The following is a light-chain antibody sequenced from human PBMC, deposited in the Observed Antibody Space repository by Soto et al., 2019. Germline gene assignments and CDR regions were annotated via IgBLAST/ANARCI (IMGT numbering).Light chain of an antibody. CDR1: TSDIGTNS. CDR3: AAWADSLSGRL. J-gene: IGLJ3*02. CDR2: WSN. Sequence: QAVVTQPPSASGTPGQRVTISCSGSTSDIGTNSVFWYQQLPGTAPKLLIYWSNRRPSGVPDRFSGSKSGTSGSLTISGLRSEDEAEYYCAAWADSLSGRLFGGGTKVTVL. V-gene: IGLV1-47*01.